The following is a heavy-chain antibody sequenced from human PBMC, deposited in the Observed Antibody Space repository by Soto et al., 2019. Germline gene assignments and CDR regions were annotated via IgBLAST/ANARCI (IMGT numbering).Heavy chain of an antibody. CDR2: IKDGGYT. J-gene: IGHJ4*02. CDR1: GGSLSGYY. V-gene: IGHV4-34*01. Sequence: QVQLQQWGAGLLKPSETLSLNCAVNGGSLSGYYWSWIRQPPGKRLEWIGEIKDGGYTNYSPPLKSRATISSDTSNNQFSLRLNSVTAADTGLYYCARGQEGVVATHWDQGALVTVSS. CDR3: ARGQEGVVATH. D-gene: IGHD5-12*01.